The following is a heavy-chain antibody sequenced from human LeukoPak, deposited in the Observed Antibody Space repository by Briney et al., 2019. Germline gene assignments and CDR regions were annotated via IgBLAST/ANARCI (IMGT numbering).Heavy chain of an antibody. CDR2: IGIRGDT. CDR1: GFTFIDYD. D-gene: IGHD6-19*01. Sequence: GGSLRLSCAASGFTFIDYDMHWVRQVLGKGLEWVSAIGIRGDTHYSGSVKGRFTISRENAESSLYLQTNSLRAEDTAVYYCARGGIQVSGIDEFDYWGQGTLVTVSS. CDR3: ARGGIQVSGIDEFDY. J-gene: IGHJ4*02. V-gene: IGHV3-13*01.